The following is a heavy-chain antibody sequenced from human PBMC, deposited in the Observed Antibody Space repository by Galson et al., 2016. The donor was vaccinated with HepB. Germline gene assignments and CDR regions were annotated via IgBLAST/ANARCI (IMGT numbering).Heavy chain of an antibody. J-gene: IGHJ4*02. D-gene: IGHD1-26*01. V-gene: IGHV3-7*01. CDR2: INQDGREM. CDR1: GFTFSIQA. CDR3: ADMGATDDY. Sequence: SLRLSCAASGFTFSIQAMSWVRQTPGKGLEWVANINQDGREMSYGDSVKGRFTISRDNAKKSLYLQMNSLRVEDTAVYYCADMGATDDYWGQGTLVTVSS.